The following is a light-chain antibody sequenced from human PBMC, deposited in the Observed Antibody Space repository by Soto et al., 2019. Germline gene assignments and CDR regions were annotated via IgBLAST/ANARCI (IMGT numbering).Light chain of an antibody. V-gene: IGLV2-23*03. CDR2: EGS. Sequence: QSVLTQPASVSGSPGQSITISCTGNSSDVGSYNLVSWYQQHPGKAPKLMIYEGSKRPSGVSNRFSGSKSGNTASLTISGLQAEDEADYYCCSYAGSSTFLFGTGTKLTVL. CDR3: CSYAGSSTFL. CDR1: SSDVGSYNL. J-gene: IGLJ1*01.